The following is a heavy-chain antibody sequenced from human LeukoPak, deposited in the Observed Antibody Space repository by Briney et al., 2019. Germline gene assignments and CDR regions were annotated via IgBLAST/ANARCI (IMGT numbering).Heavy chain of an antibody. D-gene: IGHD4-17*01. Sequence: SETLCLTCTVSGGSISSYYWSWIRQPPGEGLEWIGYIYYSGSTNYNPSLKSRVTISVDTSKDQFSLKLSSVTAADTAVYYCARTTTVTTLFDYWGQGTLVTVSS. CDR1: GGSISSYY. V-gene: IGHV4-59*01. CDR2: IYYSGST. CDR3: ARTTTVTTLFDY. J-gene: IGHJ4*02.